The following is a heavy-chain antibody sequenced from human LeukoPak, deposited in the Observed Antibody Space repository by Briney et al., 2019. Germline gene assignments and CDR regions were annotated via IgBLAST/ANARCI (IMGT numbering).Heavy chain of an antibody. D-gene: IGHD1-26*01. CDR2: IYYSGST. J-gene: IGHJ4*02. V-gene: IGHV4-59*01. Sequence: SETLSLTCTVSGGSINSDYWSWVRQPPGKGLEWIGDIYYSGSTNYNPSLKSRVTISVDTSKNQFFLILGSVTAADTAVYYCARAYGGRYSYFDHWGQGTLVTVSS. CDR1: GGSINSDY. CDR3: ARAYGGRYSYFDH.